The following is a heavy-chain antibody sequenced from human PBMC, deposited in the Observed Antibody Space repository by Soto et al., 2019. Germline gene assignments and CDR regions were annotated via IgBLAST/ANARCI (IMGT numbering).Heavy chain of an antibody. Sequence: QVQLQESGPGLVKPSETLSLTCSVSGGSISSYYWSWIRQSPGKGLEWIGYIYYSGSSNYNLSLKSRVTFSVDTSKNQFSLRLSSVTAADTAIYYCAMSGSYYYFYYYMDVWGKGTTVTVSS. CDR2: IYYSGSS. CDR1: GGSISSYY. V-gene: IGHV4-59*01. D-gene: IGHD3-10*01. J-gene: IGHJ6*03. CDR3: AMSGSYYYFYYYMDV.